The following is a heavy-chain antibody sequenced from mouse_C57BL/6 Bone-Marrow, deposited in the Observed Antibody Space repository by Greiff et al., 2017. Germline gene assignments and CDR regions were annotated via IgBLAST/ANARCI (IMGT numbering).Heavy chain of an antibody. D-gene: IGHD1-1*01. V-gene: IGHV1-58*01. Sequence: VHVKQSGAELVRPGSSVKMSCKTSGYTFTSYGINWVKQRPGQGLEWIGYIYIGNGYTEYNEKFKGKATLTSDTSSSTAYMQLSSLTSEDSAIYFCASPIYYYGSSYAMDYWGQGTSVTVSS. J-gene: IGHJ4*01. CDR3: ASPIYYYGSSYAMDY. CDR1: GYTFTSYG. CDR2: IYIGNGYT.